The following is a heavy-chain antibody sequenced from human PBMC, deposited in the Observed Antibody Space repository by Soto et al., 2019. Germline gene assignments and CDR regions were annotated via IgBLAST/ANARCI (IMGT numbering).Heavy chain of an antibody. Sequence: QVQLVQSGAEVKKPGSSVNVSCKASGGTFSSYAISWVRQAPGQGPECMGVSIPIFGTANYAQKFQGRVTITADESTSTAYMELSSLRSEDTAVYYCARSQGSYYYDSSGYRSWFDPWGQGTLVTVSS. J-gene: IGHJ5*02. CDR1: GGTFSSYA. V-gene: IGHV1-69*01. D-gene: IGHD3-22*01. CDR2: SIPIFGTA. CDR3: ARSQGSYYYDSSGYRSWFDP.